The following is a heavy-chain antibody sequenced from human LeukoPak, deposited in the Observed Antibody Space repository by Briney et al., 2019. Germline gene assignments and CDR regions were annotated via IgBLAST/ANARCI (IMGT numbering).Heavy chain of an antibody. CDR2: IYTSGST. J-gene: IGHJ4*02. D-gene: IGHD3-22*01. V-gene: IGHV4-4*07. CDR3: ARCHYYDSSGYYEEDY. CDR1: GGSISSYY. Sequence: SQTLSLTCTVCGGSISSYYWSWIRQPAGKGLEWIGRIYTSGSTNYNPSLKSRVTMSVDTSKNQFSLKLSSVTAADTAAYYCARCHYYDSSGYYEEDYWGQGTLVTVSS.